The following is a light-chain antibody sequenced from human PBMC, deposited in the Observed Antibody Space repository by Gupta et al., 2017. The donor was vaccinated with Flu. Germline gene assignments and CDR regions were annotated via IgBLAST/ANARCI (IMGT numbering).Light chain of an antibody. CDR1: QRVSSRY. CDR2: GAS. V-gene: IGKV3-20*01. Sequence: EIVLTQSPGTLSLSPGERGTLSCRASQRVSSRYLDWYQQRPGQAPRLLLYGASARAADIPDRFSGSGSETDFTFTISGLEPEDFAVYYCQHEVTFPWTFGQGTKLEI. CDR3: QHEVTFPWT. J-gene: IGKJ2*01.